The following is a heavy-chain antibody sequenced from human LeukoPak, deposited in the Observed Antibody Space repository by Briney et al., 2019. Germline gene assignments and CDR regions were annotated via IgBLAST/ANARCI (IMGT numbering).Heavy chain of an antibody. Sequence: SETLSLTCTVSGGSISSYYWSWIRQPPGKGLEWIGYIYYSGSTNYNPSPKSRVTISVDTSKNQFSLKLSSVTAADTAVYYCARHDPRGWFDPWGQGTLVTVSS. CDR2: IYYSGST. CDR3: ARHDPRGWFDP. V-gene: IGHV4-59*08. CDR1: GGSISSYY. J-gene: IGHJ5*02. D-gene: IGHD3-16*01.